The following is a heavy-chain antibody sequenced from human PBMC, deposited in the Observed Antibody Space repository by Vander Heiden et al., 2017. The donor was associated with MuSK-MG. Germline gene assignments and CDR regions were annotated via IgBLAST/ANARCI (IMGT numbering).Heavy chain of an antibody. CDR1: GFTFSTWA. CDR2: ITGSGGST. Sequence: EVHLLESGGGLVQPGGSLRLSCAASGFTFSTWAMSWVRQAAGKGLEWVSAITGSGGSTYYADSVKGRFTISRDNSKNTLYLRMNSLRAEDTAVYYCAKSSMYYLDPLDYWGQGTLVTVSS. J-gene: IGHJ4*02. V-gene: IGHV3-23*01. CDR3: AKSSMYYLDPLDY. D-gene: IGHD3-10*01.